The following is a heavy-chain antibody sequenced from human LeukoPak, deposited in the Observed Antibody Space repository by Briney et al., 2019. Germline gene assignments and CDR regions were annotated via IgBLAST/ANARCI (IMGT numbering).Heavy chain of an antibody. D-gene: IGHD2-2*01. CDR3: AKDPLIVVVPAAMEYVDY. CDR2: ISGSGGST. V-gene: IGHV3-23*01. CDR1: GFTFSSYA. J-gene: IGHJ4*02. Sequence: GGSLRLSCAASGFTFSSYAMSWVRQAPGKGLEWVSAISGSGGSTYYADSGKGRFTISRDNSKNTLYLQMNSLRAEDTAVYYCAKDPLIVVVPAAMEYVDYWGQGTLVTVSS.